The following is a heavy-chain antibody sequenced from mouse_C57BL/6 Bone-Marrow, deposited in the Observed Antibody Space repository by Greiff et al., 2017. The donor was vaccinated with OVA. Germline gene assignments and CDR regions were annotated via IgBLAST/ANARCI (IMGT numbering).Heavy chain of an antibody. Sequence: VQLQQPGAELVMPGASVKLSCKASGYTFTSYWMHWVKQRPGQGLEWIGEIDPSDSYTNYNQKFKGKSTLTVDKSSSTAYMQLSSLTSEDSAVYYCARSGYGHYYAMDYWGQGTSVTVSS. D-gene: IGHD3-2*02. CDR3: ARSGYGHYYAMDY. V-gene: IGHV1-69*01. CDR1: GYTFTSYW. J-gene: IGHJ4*01. CDR2: IDPSDSYT.